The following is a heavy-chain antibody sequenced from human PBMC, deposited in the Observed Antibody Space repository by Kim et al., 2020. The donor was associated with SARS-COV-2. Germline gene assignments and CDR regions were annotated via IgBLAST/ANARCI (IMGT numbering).Heavy chain of an antibody. V-gene: IGHV3-30*03. Sequence: YADAVKGRFTISSDNSKNTLYLQMPSLRAADTAVYYCARHAVEAAAELDYWGQGTLVSDSS. CDR3: ARHAVEAAAELDY. D-gene: IGHD6-13*01. J-gene: IGHJ4*02.